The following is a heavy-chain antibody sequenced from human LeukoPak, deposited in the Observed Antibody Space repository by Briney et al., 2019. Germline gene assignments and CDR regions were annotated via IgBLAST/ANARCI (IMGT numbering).Heavy chain of an antibody. Sequence: GGSLRLSCAASGFTFSDYYMSWIRQAPGKGLEWVSYISSSGSTIYYADSVKGRFTISRDNAKNSLYLQMNSLRAEDTAVYYCVGAAAAERCYYYGMDVWGQGATVTVSS. V-gene: IGHV3-11*01. J-gene: IGHJ6*02. D-gene: IGHD6-13*01. CDR3: VGAAAAERCYYYGMDV. CDR1: GFTFSDYY. CDR2: ISSSGSTI.